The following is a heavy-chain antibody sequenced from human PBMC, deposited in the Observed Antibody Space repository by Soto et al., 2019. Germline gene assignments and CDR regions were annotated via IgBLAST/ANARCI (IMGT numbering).Heavy chain of an antibody. D-gene: IGHD3-22*01. CDR1: GFTFSGFG. CDR2: ISYDGSDK. J-gene: IGHJ4*02. CDR3: TTLGFYESSAGGGY. Sequence: QVHLVESGGGVVQSGRSLRLSCAASGFTFSGFGLHWVRQAPGKGLDWVAVISYDGSDKYYADSVKGRFTISRDNSKNTLYLQMSSLRSEDAAVYYFTTLGFYESSAGGGYWGRGTLVTVSS. V-gene: IGHV3-30*03.